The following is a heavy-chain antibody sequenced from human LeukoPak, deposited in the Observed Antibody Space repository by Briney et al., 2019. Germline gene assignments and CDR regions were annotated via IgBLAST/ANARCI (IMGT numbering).Heavy chain of an antibody. CDR2: ISYDGSNK. D-gene: IGHD6-19*01. Sequence: PGGSLRLSCAASAFSVNSYGMHWVRQAPGKGLEWAAVISYDGSNKYYADSVKGRFAISRDNSKNTLYLQMNSLRPEDTAVYYCAKDRIHSSGWPRLFDFWGQGTLVTVSS. J-gene: IGHJ4*02. CDR1: AFSVNSYG. CDR3: AKDRIHSSGWPRLFDF. V-gene: IGHV3-30*18.